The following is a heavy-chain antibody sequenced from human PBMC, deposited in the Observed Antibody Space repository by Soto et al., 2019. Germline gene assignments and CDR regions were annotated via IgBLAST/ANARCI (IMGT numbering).Heavy chain of an antibody. D-gene: IGHD6-13*01. CDR3: ARGGSSCSGAWYFDL. CDR1: GGSISHYY. V-gene: IGHV4-59*01. CDR2: IYYSGSA. Sequence: QVQLQESGPGLVKPSETLSLTCTVSGGSISHYYWSWIRQPPGKGLEWIGYIYYSGSANYNPSLKSRVIISVDTSKNQFSLKLSSVTAADTAVYFCARGGSSCSGAWYFDLWGRGTLVTVSS. J-gene: IGHJ2*01.